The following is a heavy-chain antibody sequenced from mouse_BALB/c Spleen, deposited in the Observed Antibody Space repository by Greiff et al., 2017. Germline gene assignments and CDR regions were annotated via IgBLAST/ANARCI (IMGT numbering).Heavy chain of an antibody. D-gene: IGHD1-2*01. CDR1: GFTFSSFG. CDR2: ISRGSSTI. Sequence: EVKLVESGGGLVQPGGSRKLSCAASGFTFSSFGMHWVRQAPEKGLEWVAYISRGSSTIYYADTVKGRFTISRDNPKNTLFLQMTSLRSEDTAMYYCARWHYYGPYYAMDYWGQGTSGTVSS. J-gene: IGHJ4*01. CDR3: ARWHYYGPYYAMDY. V-gene: IGHV5-17*02.